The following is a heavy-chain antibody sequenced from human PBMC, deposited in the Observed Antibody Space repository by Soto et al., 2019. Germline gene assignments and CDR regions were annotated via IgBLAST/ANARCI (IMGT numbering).Heavy chain of an antibody. CDR1: GFTFSSYA. CDR3: GLARSYNGSCGSDPPPY. Sequence: EVQLLESGGGLVQPGGSLRLSCAASGFTFSSYAMNWVRQAPGKGLEWVSAISGSAATTHFSDSVKGRFTISRDNPKNSRYLKRSSRRAVDMAVYKGGLARSYNGSCGSDPPPYWGQGSMVTVSP. D-gene: IGHD3-22*01. CDR2: ISGSAATT. V-gene: IGHV3-23*01. J-gene: IGHJ4*02.